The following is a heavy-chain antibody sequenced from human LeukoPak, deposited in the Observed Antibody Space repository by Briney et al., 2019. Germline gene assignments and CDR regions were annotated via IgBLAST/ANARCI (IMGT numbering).Heavy chain of an antibody. D-gene: IGHD6-19*01. Sequence: SETLSLTCTVSGGSISSYYWSWLRQPAGKGLEWIGRIYSSGSTNYNPSLKSRVTMSVDTSKNQFSLRLSSVTAADTAVYYCARDDYNSGWYYGSYYYYYYMDVWGKGTTVTVSS. CDR3: ARDDYNSGWYYGSYYYYYYMDV. J-gene: IGHJ6*03. CDR1: GGSISSYY. CDR2: IYSSGST. V-gene: IGHV4-4*07.